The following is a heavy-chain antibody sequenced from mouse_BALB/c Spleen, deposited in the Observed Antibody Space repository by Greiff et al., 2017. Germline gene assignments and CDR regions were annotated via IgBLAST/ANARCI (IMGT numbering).Heavy chain of an antibody. J-gene: IGHJ4*01. CDR2: ISNLAYSI. CDR1: GFTFSDYG. V-gene: IGHV5-15*02. Sequence: DVHLVESGGGLVQPGGSRKLSCAASGFTFSDYGMAWVRQAPGKGPEWVAFISNLAYSIYYADTVTGRFTISRENAKNTLYLEMSSLRSEDTAMYYCARGLLRSYAMDYWGQGTSVTVSS. D-gene: IGHD2-3*01. CDR3: ARGLLRSYAMDY.